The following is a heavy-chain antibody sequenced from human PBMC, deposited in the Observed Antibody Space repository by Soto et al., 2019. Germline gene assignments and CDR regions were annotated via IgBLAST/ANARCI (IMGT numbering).Heavy chain of an antibody. CDR3: AKPIFEYSSSALQH. CDR1: GFTFDDYT. V-gene: IGHV3-43*01. D-gene: IGHD6-6*01. J-gene: IGHJ1*01. CDR2: ISWDGGST. Sequence: GGSLRLSCAASGFTFDDYTMHWVRQAPGKGLEWVSLISWDGGSTYYADSVKGRFTNSRDNSKNSLYLQMNSLRTEDTALYYCAKPIFEYSSSALQHWGQGTLVTVSS.